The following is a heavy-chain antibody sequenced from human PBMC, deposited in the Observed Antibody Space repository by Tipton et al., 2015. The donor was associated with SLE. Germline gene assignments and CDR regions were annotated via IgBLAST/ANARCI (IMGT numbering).Heavy chain of an antibody. Sequence: LRLSCTVSGGSISSGGYYWSWIRQHPGKGLEWIGHIYYSGSTYYNPSLKSRVTISVDTSKNQFSLKLSSVTAADTAVYYCASRVGGYYYMDVWGKGTTVTVSS. CDR3: ASRVGGYYYMDV. CDR1: GGSISSGGYY. J-gene: IGHJ6*03. CDR2: IYYSGST. V-gene: IGHV4-31*03.